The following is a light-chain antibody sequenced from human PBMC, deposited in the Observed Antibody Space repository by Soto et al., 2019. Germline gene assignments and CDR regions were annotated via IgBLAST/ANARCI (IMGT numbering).Light chain of an antibody. V-gene: IGKV1-5*01. J-gene: IGKJ4*01. CDR1: QCISSW. Sequence: DIQMTQSPSTLSASVGDRVTITCRASQCISSWLAWYQRKPGKAPKVLIYDASSLESGVPSRFSGSGSGTEFTLTISSLQPDDFATYYCQQYKSNSLSFGGGTKVEIK. CDR3: QQYKSNSLS. CDR2: DAS.